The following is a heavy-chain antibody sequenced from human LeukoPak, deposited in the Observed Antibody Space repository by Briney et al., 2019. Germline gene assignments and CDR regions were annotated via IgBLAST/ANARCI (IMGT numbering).Heavy chain of an antibody. D-gene: IGHD6-19*01. V-gene: IGHV1-18*01. J-gene: IGHJ4*02. Sequence: ASVKVSCKASGYTFNNYGIIWVRQAPGQGLEWTGWISTYNGNTDYAQNFQGRVTMTTDTSTSTAYMELRSLRSDDTAVYYCARVSSGWSYYFDHWGQGTLVTVSS. CDR2: ISTYNGNT. CDR3: ARVSSGWSYYFDH. CDR1: GYTFNNYG.